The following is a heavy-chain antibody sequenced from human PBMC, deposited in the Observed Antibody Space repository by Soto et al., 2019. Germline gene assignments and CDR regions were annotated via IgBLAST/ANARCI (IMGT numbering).Heavy chain of an antibody. J-gene: IGHJ3*01. D-gene: IGHD3-10*01. V-gene: IGHV3-74*01. Sequence: EVQLVESGGGLVQPGESLRLSCAASGFTFDYYWMHCVRQAPGKGLVWVSRVHSDGTTTTYADSVKGLFTISRDNASNTGSLQISSLRAEDMAIYYCASGDRGGFYLWGHGTVVTVAS. CDR1: GFTFDYYW. CDR2: VHSDGTTT. CDR3: ASGDRGGFYL.